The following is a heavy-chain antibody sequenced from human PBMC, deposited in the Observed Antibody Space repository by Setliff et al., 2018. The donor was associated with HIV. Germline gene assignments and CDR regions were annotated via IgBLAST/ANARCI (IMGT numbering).Heavy chain of an antibody. CDR3: ATAYFYDSSGYWYVFDI. D-gene: IGHD3-22*01. CDR1: GYTFTKSV. V-gene: IGHV1-8*01. Sequence: ASVKVSCKASGYTFTKSVIHWVRQAPGQRLEWMGWMNPNSGNTGYAQKFLGRVTMTRNTSISTAYMELRSLRSEDTAMYYCATAYFYDSSGYWYVFDIWGQGTMVTVSS. J-gene: IGHJ3*02. CDR2: MNPNSGNT.